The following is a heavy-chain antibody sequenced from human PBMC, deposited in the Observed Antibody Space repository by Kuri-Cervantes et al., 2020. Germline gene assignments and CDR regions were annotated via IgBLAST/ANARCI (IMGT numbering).Heavy chain of an antibody. Sequence: SETLSLTCTVSGGSISSSSYYWGWIRQPPGKGLEWIGEINHSGSTNYNPSLKSRVTISVDTSKNQFSLKLSSVTAADTAVYYCARGDNYYYYGMDVWGQGTTVTVSS. CDR1: GGSISSSSYY. V-gene: IGHV4-39*07. CDR3: ARGDNYYYYGMDV. CDR2: INHSGST. J-gene: IGHJ6*02. D-gene: IGHD2-15*01.